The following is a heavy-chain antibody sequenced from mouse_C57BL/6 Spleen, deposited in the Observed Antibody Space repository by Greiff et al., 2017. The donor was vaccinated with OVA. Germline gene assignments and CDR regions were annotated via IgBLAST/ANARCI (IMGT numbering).Heavy chain of an antibody. V-gene: IGHV1-82*01. CDR2: IYPGDGDT. J-gene: IGHJ2*01. Sequence: QVQLQQSGPELVKPGASVKISCKASGYAFSSSWMNWVKQRPGKGLEWIGRIYPGDGDTNYNGKFKGKATLTADKSSSTAYMQLSSLTSEDSAVYICAREPITTSYFDYWGQGTTLTVSS. D-gene: IGHD1-1*01. CDR3: AREPITTSYFDY. CDR1: GYAFSSSW.